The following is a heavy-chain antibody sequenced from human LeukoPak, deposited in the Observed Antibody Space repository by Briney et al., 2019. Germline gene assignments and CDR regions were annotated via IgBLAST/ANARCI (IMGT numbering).Heavy chain of an antibody. J-gene: IGHJ4*02. CDR2: VYYSGSA. CDR1: GGSISSSSYY. Sequence: SETLSLTCIVSGGSISSSSYYWGWIRQPPGKGLVWIGSVYYSGSAYYNPSLKSRVTIFIDTSKNQFSLRLTSVTAADTAVYYCARSYGSGNYFDYWGQGTLVTVSS. V-gene: IGHV4-39*01. CDR3: ARSYGSGNYFDY. D-gene: IGHD3-10*01.